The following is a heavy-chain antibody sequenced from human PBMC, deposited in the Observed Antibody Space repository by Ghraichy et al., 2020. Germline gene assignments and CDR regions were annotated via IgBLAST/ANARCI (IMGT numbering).Heavy chain of an antibody. Sequence: GGSLRLSCSASGFTFSNYTLNWVRQPPAKGLEWVSYISSSSSTIYYADSVKGRFTISRDNAKNSLYLQMNSLRDEDTAVYYCARGQEEHDAFDIWGPGTMVIVPS. V-gene: IGHV3-48*02. CDR1: GFTFSNYT. CDR3: ARGQEEHDAFDI. CDR2: ISSSSSTI. J-gene: IGHJ3*02.